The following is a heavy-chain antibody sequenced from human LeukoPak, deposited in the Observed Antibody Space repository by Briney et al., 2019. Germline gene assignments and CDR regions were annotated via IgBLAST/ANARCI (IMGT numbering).Heavy chain of an antibody. Sequence: GGSLRLSCAASGFTFSSYAMHWVRQAPGKGLEWVAVLSYDGSNKYYADSVKGRFTISRDNSKNTLYLQMNSLRAEDTAVYYCAREYSSGYFDYWGQGTLVTVSS. D-gene: IGHD6-19*01. V-gene: IGHV3-30*04. CDR1: GFTFSSYA. CDR2: LSYDGSNK. CDR3: AREYSSGYFDY. J-gene: IGHJ4*02.